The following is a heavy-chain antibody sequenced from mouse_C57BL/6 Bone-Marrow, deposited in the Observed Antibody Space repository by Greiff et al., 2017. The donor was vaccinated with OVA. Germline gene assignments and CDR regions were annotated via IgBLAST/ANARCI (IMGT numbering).Heavy chain of an antibody. V-gene: IGHV1-7*01. D-gene: IGHD1-1*01. J-gene: IGHJ3*01. CDR1: GYTFTSYW. Sequence: VQLVESGAELAKPGASVKLSCKASGYTFTSYWMHWVKQRPGQGLEWIGYINPSSGYTKYNQKFKDKATLTADKSSSTAYMQLSSLTYEDSAVYYCARGRSYYCGSSYVWFAYWGQGTLVTVSA. CDR3: ARGRSYYCGSSYVWFAY. CDR2: INPSSGYT.